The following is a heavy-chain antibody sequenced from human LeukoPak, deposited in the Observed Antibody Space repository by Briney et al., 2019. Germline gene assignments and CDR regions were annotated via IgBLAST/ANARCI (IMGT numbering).Heavy chain of an antibody. J-gene: IGHJ4*02. Sequence: GGSLRLSCAASGFTFSSYEMNWVRHIPGKGLEWAGRIKSKTYGGTEDYPAPVKGRFTISRDDSKNILYLQMDSLKTEDTGVYYCTTHNLQYYYDYWGQGTLVTVSS. CDR3: TTHNLQYYYDY. V-gene: IGHV3-15*01. CDR2: IKSKTYGGTE. D-gene: IGHD5-24*01. CDR1: GFTFSSYE.